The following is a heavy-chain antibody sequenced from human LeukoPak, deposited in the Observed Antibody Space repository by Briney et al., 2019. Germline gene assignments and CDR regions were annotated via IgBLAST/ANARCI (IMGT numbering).Heavy chain of an antibody. CDR1: GFTFSSYG. D-gene: IGHD5-12*01. Sequence: GRSLRLSCAASGFTFSSYGMHWVRQAPGKGLEGGAVIWYDGSNKYYADSVKGRFTISRDNSKNTLSLQMNSLRAEDTAVYYCARGLLRYSGYDYGFDYWGQGTLVTVSS. CDR2: IWYDGSNK. CDR3: ARGLLRYSGYDYGFDY. V-gene: IGHV3-33*01. J-gene: IGHJ4*02.